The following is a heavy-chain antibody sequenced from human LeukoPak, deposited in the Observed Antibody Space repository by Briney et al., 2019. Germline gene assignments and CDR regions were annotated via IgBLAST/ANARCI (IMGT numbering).Heavy chain of an antibody. CDR1: GGSFSGYY. CDR2: IYYSGST. J-gene: IGHJ3*02. CDR3: ARDLYSSRTNDAFVI. Sequence: PSETLSLTRAVYGGSFSGYYWGWIRQPPGKGLEWIGSIYYSGSTYYNPSLKSRVTISVDTSKNQFSLKLSSVTAADTAVYYCARDLYSSRTNDAFVIWGQGTMVTVSS. D-gene: IGHD6-13*01. V-gene: IGHV4-34*01.